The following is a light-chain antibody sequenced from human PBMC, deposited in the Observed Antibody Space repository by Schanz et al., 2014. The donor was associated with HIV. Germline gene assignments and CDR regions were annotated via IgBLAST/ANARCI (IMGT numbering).Light chain of an antibody. CDR1: QSVGSY. CDR3: QQSGDSGGT. CDR2: DAS. Sequence: IVLTQSPATLSLSPGERATLSCRASQSVGSYLAWYQQKPGQAPRLLIFDASIRATGIPDRFSGSGSGTDFTLTISRLEPEDFAVYYCQQSGDSGGTFGGGTKVDMK. V-gene: IGKV3-11*01. J-gene: IGKJ4*01.